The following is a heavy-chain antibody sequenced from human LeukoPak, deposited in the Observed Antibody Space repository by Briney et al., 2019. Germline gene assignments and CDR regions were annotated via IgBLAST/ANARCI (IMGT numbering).Heavy chain of an antibody. V-gene: IGHV4-59*08. CDR1: GGSISSYY. J-gene: IGHJ4*02. CDR2: IYHTGST. CDR3: ASGGTAVVMALTYYFDT. Sequence: PSETLSLSCTVSGGSISSYYWGWIRQPPGKGLEWIGSIYHTGSTYYNPSLQSRVTISLDSPKNQFSLKLTSVTAADTAVYYCASGGTAVVMALTYYFDTWGQGTPVTVSS. D-gene: IGHD3-22*01.